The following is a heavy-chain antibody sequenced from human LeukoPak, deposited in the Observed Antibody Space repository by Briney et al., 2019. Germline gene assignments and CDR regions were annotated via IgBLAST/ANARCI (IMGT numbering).Heavy chain of an antibody. J-gene: IGHJ4*02. CDR1: GLIFRDAW. D-gene: IGHD2-8*02. CDR3: TKDIPLTGGVYQVH. Sequence: GGSLRLSCVVSGLIFRDAWMNWVRQAPGKGPEWVGLIKSKASGGTIDYAAPVKGRFTISRDDSKNTLYLQMNSLKTEDTAVYFCTKDIPLTGGVYQVHWGQGTRVTVSS. V-gene: IGHV3-15*07. CDR2: IKSKASGGTI.